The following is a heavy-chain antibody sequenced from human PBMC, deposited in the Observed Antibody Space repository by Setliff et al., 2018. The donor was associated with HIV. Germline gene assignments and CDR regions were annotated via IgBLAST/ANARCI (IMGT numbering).Heavy chain of an antibody. CDR2: INASGDKT. CDR1: GYTFTSYE. D-gene: IGHD7-27*01. J-gene: IGHJ4*02. V-gene: IGHV1-46*01. CDR3: ARDKTGDLWYFDS. Sequence: ASVKVSCKASGYTFTSYEINWVRQATGQGLEWVGVINASGDKTNYAQKFQGRLIITKDTSTSTVYMELSSLRSDDAAVYYCARDKTGDLWYFDSWGQGTLVTVSS.